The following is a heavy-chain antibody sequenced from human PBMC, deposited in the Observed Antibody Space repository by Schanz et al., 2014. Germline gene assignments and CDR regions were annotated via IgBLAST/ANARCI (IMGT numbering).Heavy chain of an antibody. D-gene: IGHD3-22*01. V-gene: IGHV3-48*04. CDR2: ISSGSSYA. J-gene: IGHJ4*02. Sequence: EGQLLESGGGLIQPGGSLRLSCAASGFTFSSYAMSWVRQAPGKGLEWVSDISSGSSYANYADSVKGRFTISRDNAKNSLYLQMNSLRAEDTAVYYCAKDPSHGDYDYYFDYWGQGTLXTVSS. CDR1: GFTFSSYA. CDR3: AKDPSHGDYDYYFDY.